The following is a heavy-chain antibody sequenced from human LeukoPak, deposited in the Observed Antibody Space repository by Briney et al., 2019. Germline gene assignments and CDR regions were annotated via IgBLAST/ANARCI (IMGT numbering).Heavy chain of an antibody. CDR2: INHSGST. J-gene: IGHJ4*02. V-gene: IGHV4-34*01. CDR1: GGSFSGYY. D-gene: IGHD5-18*01. CDR3: AAIQLRSNY. Sequence: SETLSLTCAVYGGSFSGYYWSWIRQPPGKGLEWIGEINHSGSTNYNPSLKSRVTISVDTSKNQFSLKLSSVTAADTAVSYCAAIQLRSNYWGQGTLVTVSS.